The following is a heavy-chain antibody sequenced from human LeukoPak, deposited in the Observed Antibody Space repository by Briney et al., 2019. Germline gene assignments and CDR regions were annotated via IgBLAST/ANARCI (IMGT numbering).Heavy chain of an antibody. J-gene: IGHJ4*02. CDR2: INHSGST. CDR3: ARARGYSSGWYEGYFDY. V-gene: IGHV4-34*01. CDR1: GGSFSGYY. D-gene: IGHD6-19*01. Sequence: PSETLSLTCAVYGGSFSGYYWSWIRQPPGKGLEWIGEINHSGSTNYNPSLKSRVTISVDTSKNQFSLKLSSVTAADTAVYYCARARGYSSGWYEGYFDYWGQGTLVTVSS.